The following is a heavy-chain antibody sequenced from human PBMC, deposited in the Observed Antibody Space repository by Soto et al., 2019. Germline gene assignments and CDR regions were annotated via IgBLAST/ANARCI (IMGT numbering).Heavy chain of an antibody. CDR2: IWYDGSNE. CDR1: GFTFSSYG. CDR3: ARVYVGGKNWIYVGSVGY. Sequence: QVQLVESGGGVVQPGRSLRLSCAASGFTFSSYGMHWVRQAPGKGLEWVAVIWYDGSNEYYADSVKGRFTISRDNSKNTLYLQMNSLRAEDTAVYYCARVYVGGKNWIYVGSVGYWGQGTLVTVSS. D-gene: IGHD1-7*01. V-gene: IGHV3-33*01. J-gene: IGHJ4*02.